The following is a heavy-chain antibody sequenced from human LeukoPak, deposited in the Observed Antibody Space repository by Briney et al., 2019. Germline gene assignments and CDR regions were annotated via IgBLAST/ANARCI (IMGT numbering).Heavy chain of an antibody. CDR2: IYYSGST. D-gene: IGHD1-26*01. J-gene: IGHJ4*02. Sequence: SETLSLTCTVSGGSISSYYWSWIRQPPGKGLEWIGYIYYSGSTNYNPSLKSRVTISVDTSKNQFSLKLSSVTAADTAVYYCARHVPRELLYYFDYWGQGTLVTVSS. V-gene: IGHV4-59*08. CDR3: ARHVPRELLYYFDY. CDR1: GGSISSYY.